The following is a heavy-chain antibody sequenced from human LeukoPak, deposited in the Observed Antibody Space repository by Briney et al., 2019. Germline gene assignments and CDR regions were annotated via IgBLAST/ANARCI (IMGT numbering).Heavy chain of an antibody. CDR3: ARGWDLRGAYYKDV. CDR1: GFTFRTYW. Sequence: PGGSLRLSCAASGFTFRTYWMHWVRQAPGKGPVWVSRISSDGSNTIYADSVKGRFTISRDNANNTLYLQMNSLRGDDTAVYCCARGWDLRGAYYKDVRGKGTTVTVSS. V-gene: IGHV3-74*01. CDR2: ISSDGSNT. D-gene: IGHD1-26*01. J-gene: IGHJ6*03.